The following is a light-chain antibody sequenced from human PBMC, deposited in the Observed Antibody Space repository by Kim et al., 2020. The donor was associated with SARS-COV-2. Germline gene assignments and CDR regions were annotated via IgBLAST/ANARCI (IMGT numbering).Light chain of an antibody. CDR2: DAS. CDR1: QSVSSY. Sequence: SLSQGERATLSCRASQSVSSYLAWYQQKHGQAPRLLIYDASNRATGIPARFSGSGSGTDFTLTISSLEPEDFAVYYCQQRSNLITFGGGTKVDIK. CDR3: QQRSNLIT. J-gene: IGKJ4*01. V-gene: IGKV3-11*01.